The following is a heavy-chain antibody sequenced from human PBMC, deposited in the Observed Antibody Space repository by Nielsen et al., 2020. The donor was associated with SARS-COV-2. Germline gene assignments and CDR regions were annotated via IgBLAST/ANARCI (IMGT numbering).Heavy chain of an antibody. CDR1: GFTFSNYG. J-gene: IGHJ4*02. D-gene: IGHD3-10*01. CDR2: ISYDGSNK. Sequence: GGSLRLSCAASGFTFSNYGMHWVRQAPGKGLEWVAVISYDGSNKYYADSVKGRFTISRDNSKNTLYLQMNSLRAEDTAVYYCARSSGLINYFDYWGQGTLVTVSS. V-gene: IGHV3-30*19. CDR3: ARSSGLINYFDY.